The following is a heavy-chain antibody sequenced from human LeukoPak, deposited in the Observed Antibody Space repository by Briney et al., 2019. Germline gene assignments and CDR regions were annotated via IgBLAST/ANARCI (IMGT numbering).Heavy chain of an antibody. V-gene: IGHV4-34*01. J-gene: IGHJ4*02. Sequence: SETLSLTCAVYGESFSGYYWSWIRQPPGKGLEWIGEINHSGSTNYNPSLKSRVTMSVDTSKNQFSLKLSSVTAADTAVYYCARDNSGYDSYYFDYWGQGTLVTVSS. CDR3: ARDNSGYDSYYFDY. CDR1: GESFSGYY. D-gene: IGHD5-12*01. CDR2: INHSGST.